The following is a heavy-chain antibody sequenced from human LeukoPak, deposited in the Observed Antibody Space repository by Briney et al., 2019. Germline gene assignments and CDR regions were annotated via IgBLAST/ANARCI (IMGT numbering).Heavy chain of an antibody. J-gene: IGHJ4*02. V-gene: IGHV4-30-4*01. CDR1: GGSISSGDYY. CDR3: ARFTTVTTLRFYDY. D-gene: IGHD4-17*01. CDR2: IYYSGST. Sequence: PSETLSLTCTVSGGSISSGDYYWSWIRQPPGRGLEWIGYIYYSGSTYYNPSLKSRVTISVDTSKNQFSLKLSSVTAADTAVYYRARFTTVTTLRFYDYWGQGTLVTVSS.